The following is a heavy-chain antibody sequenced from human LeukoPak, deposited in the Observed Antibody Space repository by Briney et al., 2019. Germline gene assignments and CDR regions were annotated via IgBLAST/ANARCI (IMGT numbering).Heavy chain of an antibody. CDR1: GFTFSSYS. CDR2: ISRSSNTI. D-gene: IGHD4-17*01. Sequence: GGSLRLSCEASGFTFSSYSTNWVRQAPGKGLEWVSDISRSSNTIYYTDSVKGRFTISRDNAKNSLYLQMNSLRAEDTAVYYCARGHWAYGDDVPNFDYWGQGTLVTVSS. J-gene: IGHJ4*02. V-gene: IGHV3-48*01. CDR3: ARGHWAYGDDVPNFDY.